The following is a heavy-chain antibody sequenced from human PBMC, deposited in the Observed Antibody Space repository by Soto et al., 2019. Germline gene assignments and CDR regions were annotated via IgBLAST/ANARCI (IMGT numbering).Heavy chain of an antibody. V-gene: IGHV3-21*01. D-gene: IGHD1-26*01. CDR3: ARWGVDQLRPDAFDI. CDR1: GFTFSSYS. CDR2: ISSSSSYI. Sequence: GGSLRLSCAASGFTFSSYSMNWVRQAPGKGLEWVSSISSSSSYIYYADSVKGRFTISRDNAKNSLYLQMNSLRAEDTAVYYCARWGVDQLRPDAFDIWGQGTMVTVSS. J-gene: IGHJ3*02.